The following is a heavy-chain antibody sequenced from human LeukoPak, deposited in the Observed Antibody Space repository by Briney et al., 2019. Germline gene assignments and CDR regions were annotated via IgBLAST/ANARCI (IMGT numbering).Heavy chain of an antibody. D-gene: IGHD3-22*01. Sequence: GESLKISCKGSGYSFTSYWIGWVRQMPRKGLEWMGIIYPGDSDTRYSPSFQGQVTISADKSISTAYLQWSSLKASDTAMYYCARQGLYDSSGYYRDDAFDIWGQGTMVTVSS. CDR2: IYPGDSDT. V-gene: IGHV5-51*01. J-gene: IGHJ3*02. CDR1: GYSFTSYW. CDR3: ARQGLYDSSGYYRDDAFDI.